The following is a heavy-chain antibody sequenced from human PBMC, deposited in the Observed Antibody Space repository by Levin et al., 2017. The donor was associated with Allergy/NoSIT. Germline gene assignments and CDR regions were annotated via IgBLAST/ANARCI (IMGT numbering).Heavy chain of an antibody. CDR3: AREGPRRAFDI. J-gene: IGHJ3*02. CDR1: GGSISSYY. Sequence: TSETLSLTCTVSGGSISSYYWSWIRQPPGKGLEWIGYIYYSGSTNYNPSLKSRVTISVDTSKNQFSLKLSSVTAADTAVYYCAREGPRRAFDIWGQGTMVTVSS. V-gene: IGHV4-59*01. CDR2: IYYSGST.